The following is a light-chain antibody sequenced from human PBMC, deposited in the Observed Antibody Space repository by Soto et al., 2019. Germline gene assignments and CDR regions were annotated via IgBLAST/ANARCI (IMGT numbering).Light chain of an antibody. Sequence: DIQMTQSPSSVSASVGDRVTITCRASQDISTWLAWFQQKPGKAPKLLIYAASSLQSGVPSRFSGSGSGTVFTLTISSLQPEDFATYFRQQPSSIPPPTFGQGTRLEIK. V-gene: IGKV1-12*01. CDR3: QQPSSIPPPT. CDR2: AAS. CDR1: QDISTW. J-gene: IGKJ5*01.